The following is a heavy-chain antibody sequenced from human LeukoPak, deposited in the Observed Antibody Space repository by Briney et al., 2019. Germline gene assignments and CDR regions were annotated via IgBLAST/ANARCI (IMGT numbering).Heavy chain of an antibody. J-gene: IGHJ3*02. V-gene: IGHV4-59*01. D-gene: IGHD5/OR15-5a*01. Sequence: SETLSLTCTVSGGSISSYYWSWIRQPPGKGLEWIGYIYYSGSTNYNPSLESRVTISVDTSKNQFSLKLSSVTAADTAVYYCARSSSRSYAFDIWGQGTMVTVSS. CDR3: ARSSSRSYAFDI. CDR1: GGSISSYY. CDR2: IYYSGST.